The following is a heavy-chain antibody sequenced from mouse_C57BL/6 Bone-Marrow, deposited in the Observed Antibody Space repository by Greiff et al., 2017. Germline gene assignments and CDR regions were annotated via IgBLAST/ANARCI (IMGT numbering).Heavy chain of an antibody. CDR2: IDPENGDT. CDR1: GFNIKDDY. CDR3: TADYYGSSYEKSDY. Sequence: VQLKESGAELVRPGASVKLSCTASGFNIKDDYMHWVKQRPEQGLEWIGWIDPENGDTEYASKFQGKATITADTSSNTAYLQLSSLTSEDTAVYYCTADYYGSSYEKSDYWGQGTTLTVSS. D-gene: IGHD1-1*01. V-gene: IGHV14-4*01. J-gene: IGHJ2*01.